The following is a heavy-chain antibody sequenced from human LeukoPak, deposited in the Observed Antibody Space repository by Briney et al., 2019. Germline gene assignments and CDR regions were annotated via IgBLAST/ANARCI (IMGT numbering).Heavy chain of an antibody. V-gene: IGHV4-61*02. CDR1: GGSISSGSYY. CDR2: IYTSGST. Sequence: SETLSLTCTGSGGSISSGSYYWSWIRQPAGKGLEWIGRIYTSGSTNYNPSLKSRVTISVDTSKNQFSLKLSSVTAADTAVYYCARDLIAVAGTFWFDPWGQGTLVTVSS. D-gene: IGHD6-19*01. CDR3: ARDLIAVAGTFWFDP. J-gene: IGHJ5*02.